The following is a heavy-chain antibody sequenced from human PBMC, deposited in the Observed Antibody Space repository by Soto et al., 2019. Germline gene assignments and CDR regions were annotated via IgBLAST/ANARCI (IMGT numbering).Heavy chain of an antibody. CDR3: ARVATIFGVVITYYFDY. Sequence: VGSLRLSCAASGFTFSDYYMSWIRQAPGKGLEWVSYISSSSSYTNYVDSVKGRFTISRDNAKNSLYLQMNSLRAEDTAVYYCARVATIFGVVITYYFDYWGQGTLVTVSS. J-gene: IGHJ4*02. D-gene: IGHD3-3*01. CDR2: ISSSSSYT. V-gene: IGHV3-11*06. CDR1: GFTFSDYY.